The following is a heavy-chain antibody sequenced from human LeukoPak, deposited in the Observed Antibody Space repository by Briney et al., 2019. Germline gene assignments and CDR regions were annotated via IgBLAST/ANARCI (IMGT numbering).Heavy chain of an antibody. CDR1: GYTFTGYY. J-gene: IGHJ4*02. V-gene: IGHV1-2*02. CDR2: INPNSGGT. CDR3: ARDYRRIGYCSSTSCHLPNY. D-gene: IGHD2-2*01. Sequence: ASVTVSRKASGYTFTGYYMHWVRQAPGQGLEWMGWINPNSGGTNYAQKFQGRVTMTRDTSISTAYMELSRLRSDDTAVYYCARDYRRIGYCSSTSCHLPNYWGQGTLVTVSS.